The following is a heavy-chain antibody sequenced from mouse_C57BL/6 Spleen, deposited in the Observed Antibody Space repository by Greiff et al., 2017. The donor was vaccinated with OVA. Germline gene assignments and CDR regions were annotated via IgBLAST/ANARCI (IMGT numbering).Heavy chain of an antibody. CDR3: ARGTAY. J-gene: IGHJ3*01. Sequence: VQLKEPGPGLVKPSQSLSLTCSVTGYSITSGYYWNWIRQFPGNKLEWMGYISYDGSNNYNPSLKNRISITRDTSKNQFFLKLNSVTTEDTATYYCARGTAYWGQGTLVTVSA. V-gene: IGHV3-6*01. CDR2: ISYDGSN. CDR1: GYSITSGYY.